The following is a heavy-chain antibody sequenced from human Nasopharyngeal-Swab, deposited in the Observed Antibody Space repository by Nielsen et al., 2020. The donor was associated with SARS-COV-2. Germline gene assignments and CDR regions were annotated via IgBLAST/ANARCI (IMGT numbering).Heavy chain of an antibody. Sequence: WIRQPPGKGLEWIGYIYYSGSTYYNPSLKSRVTISVDTSKNQFSLKLSSVTAADAAVYYCARGKVEVTMIVVVITTGSYYFDYWGRGTLVTVSS. V-gene: IGHV4-31*02. CDR3: ARGKVEVTMIVVVITTGSYYFDY. J-gene: IGHJ4*02. D-gene: IGHD3-22*01. CDR2: IYYSGST.